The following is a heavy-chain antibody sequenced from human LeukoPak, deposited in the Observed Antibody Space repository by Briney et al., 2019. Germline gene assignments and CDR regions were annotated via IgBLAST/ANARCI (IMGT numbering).Heavy chain of an antibody. Sequence: SETQSLTCNVSGASMSSDGYYWNWIRQPAGKGLEWIGRIYSGGSTNYNPSLKSRVTLSVDTSKNRLSLKLSYVTAADTAVYYCASAGHCANGVCRNWFGPWGQGILVTVSS. CDR2: IYSGGST. V-gene: IGHV4-61*02. J-gene: IGHJ5*02. D-gene: IGHD2-8*01. CDR1: GASMSSDGYY. CDR3: ASAGHCANGVCRNWFGP.